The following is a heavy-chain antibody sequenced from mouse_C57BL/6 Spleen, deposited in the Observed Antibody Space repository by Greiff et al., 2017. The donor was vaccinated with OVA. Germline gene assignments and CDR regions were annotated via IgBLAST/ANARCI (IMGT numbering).Heavy chain of an antibody. V-gene: IGHV1-81*01. Sequence: VQLQESGAELARPGASVKLSCKASGYTFTSYGISWVKQRTGQGLEWIGEIYPRSGNTYYNEKFKGKATLTADKSSSTAYMELRSLTSEDSAVYFCARSFYGSSYYFDYWGQGTTLTVSS. J-gene: IGHJ2*01. CDR1: GYTFTSYG. D-gene: IGHD1-1*01. CDR2: IYPRSGNT. CDR3: ARSFYGSSYYFDY.